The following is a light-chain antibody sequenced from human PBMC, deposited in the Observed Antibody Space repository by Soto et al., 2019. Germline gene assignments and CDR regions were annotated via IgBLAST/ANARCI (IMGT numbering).Light chain of an antibody. CDR3: QQYDNWPPYT. V-gene: IGKV3-15*01. J-gene: IGKJ2*01. CDR1: QSVNSN. Sequence: EIVMTQSPATLSVSPGERATLSCRASQSVNSNLVWYQQKPGQAPRLLIYGASTRATGIPARFSGSGSGTEFTLTISSLQSEDFAVYYCQQYDNWPPYTFGQGTKVEIK. CDR2: GAS.